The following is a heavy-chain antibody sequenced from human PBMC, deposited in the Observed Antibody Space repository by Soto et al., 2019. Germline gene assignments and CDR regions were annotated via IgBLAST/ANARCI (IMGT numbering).Heavy chain of an antibody. CDR3: TTGSVEGV. CDR2: IKTNTEGGTT. CDR1: GLTISNAW. Sequence: EVQLVESGGGFIYPGGSLRLSCEASGLTISNAWMNWVRQAPGKGLEWVGRIKTNTEGGTTDYAAAVKGRFTVSRDDSKNTLNMQMNSLKTEDTAVYYCTTGSVEGVWGQGTTVTVSS. D-gene: IGHD2-15*01. J-gene: IGHJ6*02. V-gene: IGHV3-15*07.